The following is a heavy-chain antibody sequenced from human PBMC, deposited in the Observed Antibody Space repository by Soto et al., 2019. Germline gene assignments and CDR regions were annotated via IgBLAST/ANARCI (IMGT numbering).Heavy chain of an antibody. CDR3: ARALHYDFWRGGPKFDY. D-gene: IGHD3-3*01. V-gene: IGHV1-3*01. Sequence: ASVKVSCKASGYTFTSYAMHWVRQAPGQRLEWMGWINAGNGNTKYSQKFQGRVTITRDTSASTAYMELSSLRTEDTAVYYCARALHYDFWRGGPKFDYWGQGTLVTVSS. J-gene: IGHJ4*02. CDR1: GYTFTSYA. CDR2: INAGNGNT.